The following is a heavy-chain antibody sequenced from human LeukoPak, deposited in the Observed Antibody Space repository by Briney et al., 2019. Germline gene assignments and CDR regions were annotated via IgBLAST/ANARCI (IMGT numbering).Heavy chain of an antibody. CDR3: VKHPEFY. CDR1: GFTFSNYA. J-gene: IGHJ4*02. CDR2: IGNNEDDT. D-gene: IGHD3-10*01. Sequence: GGSLRLSCSASGFTFSNYATHWVRQAPGKGLEYVSAIGNNEDDTYYADSVKGRFTISRDNSKNTLFLQMSSLRVEDTAVYYCVKHPEFYWGQGTLVTVSS. V-gene: IGHV3-64D*06.